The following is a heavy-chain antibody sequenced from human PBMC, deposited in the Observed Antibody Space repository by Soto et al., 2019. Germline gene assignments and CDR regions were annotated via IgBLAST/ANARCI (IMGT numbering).Heavy chain of an antibody. CDR2: INPNSGGT. J-gene: IGHJ5*02. CDR3: ARDRAARPVRLFAP. D-gene: IGHD6-6*01. CDR1: GYTFTGYY. V-gene: IGHV1-2*02. Sequence: ASVKVSCKASGYTFTGYYMHWVRQAPGQGLEWMGWINPNSGGTNYAQKFQGRVTMTRDTSISTAYMELSRLRSDDTAVYYCARDRAARPVRLFAPRGQGTLVTVSS.